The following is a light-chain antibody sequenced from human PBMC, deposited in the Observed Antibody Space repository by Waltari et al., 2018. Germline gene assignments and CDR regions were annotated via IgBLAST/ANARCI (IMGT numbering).Light chain of an antibody. Sequence: DIVMTQSPDSLAVSLGERATINCNSSQSVLYSSKNKNYLAWYQQKPGQPPKLLIYWASTRESGVPDRFSGSGSGTDFTLTISSLQAEDVAVYYCQQYYSSLSWTFGQGTKVEIK. V-gene: IGKV4-1*01. J-gene: IGKJ1*01. CDR3: QQYYSSLSWT. CDR2: WAS. CDR1: QSVLYSSKNKNY.